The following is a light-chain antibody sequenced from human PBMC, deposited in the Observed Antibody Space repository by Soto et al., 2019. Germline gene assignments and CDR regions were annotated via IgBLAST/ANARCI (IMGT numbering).Light chain of an antibody. J-gene: IGKJ2*01. CDR2: GAS. V-gene: IGKV3-20*01. Sequence: EIVLTQSAGTLSLYPGERATLSCRASQSVSSSYLAWYQQKPGQAPRLLIYGASSRATGIPDRFSGSGSGTDFTLTISRLEPEDFAVYYCQQYGSSAMYTFGQGTKLEIK. CDR1: QSVSSSY. CDR3: QQYGSSAMYT.